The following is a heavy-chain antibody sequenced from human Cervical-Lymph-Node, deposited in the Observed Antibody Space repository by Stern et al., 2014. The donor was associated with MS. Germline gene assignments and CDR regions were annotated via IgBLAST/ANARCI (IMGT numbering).Heavy chain of an antibody. V-gene: IGHV2-70*04. CDR1: GFSLTTSGMR. CDR2: IHWHAEQ. J-gene: IGHJ4*02. Sequence: QVTLNESGPALVKPTQTLTLTCTFSGFSLTTSGMRLNWIRQPPGKALEWLARIHWHAEQFYNTSLKTRLTISRDTSHSQVFLTMTNMDPVDTATYYCARIQWSIIDYWGQGILVTVSS. D-gene: IGHD2-15*01. CDR3: ARIQWSIIDY.